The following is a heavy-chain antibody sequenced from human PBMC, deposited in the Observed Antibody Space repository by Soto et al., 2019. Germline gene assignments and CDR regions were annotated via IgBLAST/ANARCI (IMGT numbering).Heavy chain of an antibody. CDR2: ISGSAGST. D-gene: IGHD2-21*02. V-gene: IGHV3-23*01. CDR1: GFTFSSYA. CDR3: AKIHRGVVTANVDY. J-gene: IGHJ4*02. Sequence: EVQLLESGGGLVQPGGSLRLSCAASGFTFSSYAMSWVRQAPGKGLEWVSAISGSAGSTYYADSVKGRFTISRDNSKNTLYLQMNSLRAEDTAVYYCAKIHRGVVTANVDYWGQGTLVTVSS.